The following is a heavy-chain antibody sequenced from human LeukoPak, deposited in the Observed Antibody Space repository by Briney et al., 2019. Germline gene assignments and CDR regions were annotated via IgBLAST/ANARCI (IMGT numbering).Heavy chain of an antibody. CDR2: IIPILGTA. D-gene: IGHD5-18*01. Sequence: SVKVSCKASGGTFSSYAISWVRQAPGQGLEWMGGIIPILGTANYAQKFQGRVTITADESTSTAYMELSSLRSEDTAVYYCATKRGYSYGSPHWGQGTLVTVSS. J-gene: IGHJ4*02. CDR3: ATKRGYSYGSPH. V-gene: IGHV1-69*01. CDR1: GGTFSSYA.